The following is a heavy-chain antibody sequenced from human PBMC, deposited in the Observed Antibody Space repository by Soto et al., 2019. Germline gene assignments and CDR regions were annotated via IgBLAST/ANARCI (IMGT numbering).Heavy chain of an antibody. J-gene: IGHJ4*02. D-gene: IGHD6-19*01. CDR2: IKQDGSQK. V-gene: IGHV3-7*01. Sequence: VGSLRLSCAVSGFTFSSYWMSWVRQAPGKGLEWVANIKQDGSQKYYVDSVKGRFTISRDNAKNSLSLQMNSLRAEDTAVFYCARALTDSSGWFRFDYWGQGTLVTVSS. CDR3: ARALTDSSGWFRFDY. CDR1: GFTFSSYW.